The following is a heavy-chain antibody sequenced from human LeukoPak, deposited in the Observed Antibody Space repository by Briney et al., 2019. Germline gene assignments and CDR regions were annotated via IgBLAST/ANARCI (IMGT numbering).Heavy chain of an antibody. CDR1: GFTFSSYS. D-gene: IGHD6-19*01. V-gene: IGHV3-21*05. CDR3: ARFGAVAYYGMDV. J-gene: IGHJ6*02. CDR2: ISSSSSYI. Sequence: PGGSLRLSCAASGFTFSSYSMNWVRQAPGKGLEWVSYISSSSSYIYYADPVKGRFTISRDNAKNSLYLQMNSLRAEDTAVYYCARFGAVAYYGMDVWGQGTTVTVSS.